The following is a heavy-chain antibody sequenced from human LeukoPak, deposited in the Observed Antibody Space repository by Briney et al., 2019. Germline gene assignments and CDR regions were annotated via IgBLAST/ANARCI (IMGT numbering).Heavy chain of an antibody. CDR1: GDSISSYY. CDR3: ACGYSITWYYFDY. V-gene: IGHV4-59*01. D-gene: IGHD6-13*01. CDR2: IYHSGST. Sequence: SETLSLTCTVSGDSISSYYWSWIRQPPGKGLEWIGYIYHSGSTNYNPSLKSRVTISADTSKDQFSLKLASVTAADTAVYYCACGYSITWYYFDYWGQGTLVTVSS. J-gene: IGHJ4*02.